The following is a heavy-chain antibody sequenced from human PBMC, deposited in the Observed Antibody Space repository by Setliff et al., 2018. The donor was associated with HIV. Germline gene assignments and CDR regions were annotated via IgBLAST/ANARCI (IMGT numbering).Heavy chain of an antibody. CDR2: INPNNGGT. Sequence: GASVKVSCKASGYTFTDYYLHWVRQGPGQGLEWMGRINPNNGGTNYAQKFLGRVTMTRDTSISTAYMELSSLRSDDTAVYYCARFGLSYGSAHWGQGTLVTVSS. CDR3: ARFGLSYGSAH. D-gene: IGHD3-10*01. J-gene: IGHJ4*02. V-gene: IGHV1-2*06. CDR1: GYTFTDYY.